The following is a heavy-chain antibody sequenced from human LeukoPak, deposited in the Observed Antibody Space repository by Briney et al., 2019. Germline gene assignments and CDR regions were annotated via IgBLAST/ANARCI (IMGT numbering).Heavy chain of an antibody. CDR1: GFTFSSYS. CDR2: ISSSSSYI. V-gene: IGHV3-21*01. J-gene: IGHJ4*02. CDR3: ARDSSSSLTY. D-gene: IGHD6-6*01. Sequence: GGSLRLSCAASGFTFSSYSMSWVRQAPGKGLEWVSSISSSSSYIYYADSVKGRFTISRDIAKNSLYLQMNSLRAEDTAVYYCARDSSSSLTYWGQGTLVTVSS.